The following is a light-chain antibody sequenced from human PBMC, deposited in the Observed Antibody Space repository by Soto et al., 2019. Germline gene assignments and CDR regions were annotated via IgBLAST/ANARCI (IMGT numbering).Light chain of an antibody. CDR1: QSVRSN. CDR3: HQYNIWPPLL. J-gene: IGKJ4*01. V-gene: IGKV3-15*01. CDR2: GAS. Sequence: EIVMTQSPATLSVSPGESATLSCRASQSVRSNLAWYQQKPGHAPRLLIYGASTRATGIPARFSGSGSGTEYTLTISGLQSEDFAVYYCHQYNIWPPLLFGGGTKVEIK.